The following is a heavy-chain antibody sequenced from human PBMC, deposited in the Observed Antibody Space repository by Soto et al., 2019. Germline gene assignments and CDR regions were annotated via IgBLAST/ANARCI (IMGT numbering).Heavy chain of an antibody. D-gene: IGHD5-18*01. J-gene: IGHJ4*02. CDR3: ARRRVDTAGEY. CDR1: GGSFSGSY. Sequence: PSETLSLTCAVYGGSFSGSYWNWLRQPPGKGLEWIGDIYHTGSTNYNPSLKSRVTISVDTSKNQFSLKMSSVTAADTAVYYCARRRVDTAGEYWGQGTLVTVS. V-gene: IGHV4-34*01. CDR2: IYHTGST.